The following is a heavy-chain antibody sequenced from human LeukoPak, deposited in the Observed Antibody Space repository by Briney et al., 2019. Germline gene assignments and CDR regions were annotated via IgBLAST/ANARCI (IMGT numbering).Heavy chain of an antibody. CDR2: INHSGST. Sequence: SETLSLTCAVYGGSFGGYYWSWIRQPPGKGLEWIGEINHSGSTNYNPSLKSRVTISVDTSKNQFSLKLSSVTAADTAVYYCARRMDAFDIWGQGTMVTVSS. CDR1: GGSFGGYY. V-gene: IGHV4-34*01. CDR3: ARRMDAFDI. J-gene: IGHJ3*02.